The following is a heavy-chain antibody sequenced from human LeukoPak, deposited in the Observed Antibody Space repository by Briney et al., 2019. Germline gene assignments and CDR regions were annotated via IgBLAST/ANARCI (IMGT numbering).Heavy chain of an antibody. D-gene: IGHD3-22*01. J-gene: IGHJ3*02. V-gene: IGHV1-2*02. CDR1: GYTFTGYY. CDR2: INPNSGGT. CDR3: ARVEAYYYDSSGYYSDAFDI. Sequence: ASVKVSCKASGYTFTGYYMHWVRQAPGQGLEWMGWINPNSGGTNYAQKFQGRVTMTRDTSISTAYMELSRLRSDDTVVYFCARVEAYYYDSSGYYSDAFDIWGQGTMVTVSS.